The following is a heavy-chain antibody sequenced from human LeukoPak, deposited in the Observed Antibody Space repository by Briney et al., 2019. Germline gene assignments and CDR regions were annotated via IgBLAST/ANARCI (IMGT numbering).Heavy chain of an antibody. D-gene: IGHD6-13*01. CDR2: TYYRSKWYN. V-gene: IGHV6-1*01. CDR3: ARGRTYSSSWYFSVLEYYFDY. CDR1: GDSVSSNSAA. J-gene: IGHJ4*02. Sequence: SQTLSLTCAISGDSVSSNSAAWNWIRQSPSRGLEWLGRTYYRSKWYNDYAVSVKSRITINPDTSKKQFSLELNSVTPEDTAVYYCARGRTYSSSWYFSVLEYYFDYWGQGTLVTVSS.